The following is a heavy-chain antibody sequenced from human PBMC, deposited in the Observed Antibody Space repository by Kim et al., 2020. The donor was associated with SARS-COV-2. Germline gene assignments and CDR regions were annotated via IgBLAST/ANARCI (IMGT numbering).Heavy chain of an antibody. CDR2: INSDGSST. D-gene: IGHD2-8*01. J-gene: IGHJ4*02. CDR3: VRGDDCANGICQTLHYFEH. V-gene: IGHV3-74*01. Sequence: GGSLRLSCAASGFTFSRYWMHWVRQAPGKGLVWVSRINSDGSSTNYADSVKGRFTISRDDDKNTLYLQMNRLRAEDTAVYFCVRGDDCANGICQTLHYFEHWGQGILVTVSS. CDR1: GFTFSRYW.